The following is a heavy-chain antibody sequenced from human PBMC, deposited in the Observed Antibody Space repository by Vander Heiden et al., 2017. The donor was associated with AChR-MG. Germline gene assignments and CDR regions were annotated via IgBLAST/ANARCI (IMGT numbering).Heavy chain of an antibody. D-gene: IGHD2-2*01. CDR3: AKGLEYCSSTTCYG. V-gene: IGHV3-23*01. CDR1: GFTLGIYA. Sequence: EVQLLESGGGLIQPGGSLRPSCAASGFTLGIYAMSWVRQTPGKGLEWVSAITGSGNDTYYADSVKGRFTISRDNSKNTLYLQMNSLRAEDTAVYYCAKGLEYCSSTTCYGWGQGTLVTVSS. CDR2: ITGSGNDT. J-gene: IGHJ4*02.